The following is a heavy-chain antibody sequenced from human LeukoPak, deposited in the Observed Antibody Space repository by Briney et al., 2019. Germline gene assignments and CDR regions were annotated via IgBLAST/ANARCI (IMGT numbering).Heavy chain of an antibody. CDR2: INTNTGNP. CDR1: GYTFTSYA. CDR3: ASTLKGSKTFAALRIYYFDY. Sequence: GASVKVSCKASGYTFTSYAMNWVRQAPGQGLEWMGWINTNTGNPTYAQGFTGRFAFSLDTSVSTAYLQISSLKAEDTAVYYCASTLKGSKTFAALRIYYFDYWGQGTLVTVSS. J-gene: IGHJ4*02. V-gene: IGHV7-4-1*02. D-gene: IGHD3-10*01.